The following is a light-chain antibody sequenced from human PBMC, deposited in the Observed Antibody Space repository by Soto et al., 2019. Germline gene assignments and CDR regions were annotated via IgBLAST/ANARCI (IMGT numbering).Light chain of an antibody. V-gene: IGLV1-47*02. CDR3: AVWDDSLSAYV. Sequence: QSVLTQPPSASGTPGQRVTISCSGSSSNIGINYVYWYQQRPGTAPKLLIYTNDQRPSGVPDRFSGSKSGTSASLAISGLRSEDEGDYYCAVWDDSLSAYVFGTGTKVT. CDR2: TND. CDR1: SSNIGINY. J-gene: IGLJ1*01.